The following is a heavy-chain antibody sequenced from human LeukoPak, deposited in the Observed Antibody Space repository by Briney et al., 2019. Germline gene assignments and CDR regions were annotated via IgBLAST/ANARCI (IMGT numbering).Heavy chain of an antibody. Sequence: PGGSLRLSCAASGFTVGTNSMNWVRQAPGRGLEWVSSISSSSSYIYYADSVKGRFTISRDNAKNSLYLQMNSLRAEDTAVYYCARDLLDSDAFDIWGQGTMVTVSS. CDR3: ARDLLDSDAFDI. V-gene: IGHV3-21*01. CDR1: GFTVGTNS. D-gene: IGHD3-3*02. CDR2: ISSSSSYI. J-gene: IGHJ3*02.